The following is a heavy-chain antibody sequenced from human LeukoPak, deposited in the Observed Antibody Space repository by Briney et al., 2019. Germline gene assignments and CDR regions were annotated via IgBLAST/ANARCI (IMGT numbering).Heavy chain of an antibody. CDR2: ISVYNDNT. Sequence: ASVKVSCKASGYTFTSYGVSWVRQAPGQGLEWMGWISVYNDNTNYAQKLQGRVTMTTDTSTSTAYMELRSLRSDDTAVYYCARAPDTAMGPYYYYYMDVWGKGTTVTVSS. J-gene: IGHJ6*03. V-gene: IGHV1-18*01. D-gene: IGHD5-18*01. CDR1: GYTFTSYG. CDR3: ARAPDTAMGPYYYYYMDV.